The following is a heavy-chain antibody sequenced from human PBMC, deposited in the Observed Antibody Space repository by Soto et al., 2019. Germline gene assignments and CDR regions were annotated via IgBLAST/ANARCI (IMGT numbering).Heavy chain of an antibody. CDR3: ARGRYGDY. CDR1: GYTFTSYG. V-gene: IGHV1-18*01. J-gene: IGHJ4*02. D-gene: IGHD1-1*01. CDR2: ISAHNGNT. Sequence: QVHLVQSGAEVKKPGASVKVSCKASGYTFTSYGITWVRQAPGQGLEWMGWISAHNGNTDYAQKLQGRVIVTRDTSTSTGYMGLRCLISDDTAVYYCARGRYGDYWGQGALVTVSS.